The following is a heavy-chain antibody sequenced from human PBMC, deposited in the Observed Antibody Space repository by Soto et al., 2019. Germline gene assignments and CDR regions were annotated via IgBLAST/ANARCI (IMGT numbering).Heavy chain of an antibody. CDR1: DGSISSYY. CDR2: ISYSGST. J-gene: IGHJ4*02. CDR3: ARSSSGSYYHQY. D-gene: IGHD3-10*01. Sequence: SETLSLTCTVSDGSISSYYWSWIRQPPGKGLECIGYISYSGSTKYNPSLKNRVTILRDTSKNQFSLKLRSVTAADTAVYYCARSSSGSYYHQYRGQGALVTVSS. V-gene: IGHV4-59*01.